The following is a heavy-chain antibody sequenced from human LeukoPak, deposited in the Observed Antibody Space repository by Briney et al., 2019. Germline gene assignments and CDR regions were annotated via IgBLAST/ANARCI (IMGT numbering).Heavy chain of an antibody. V-gene: IGHV1-18*01. D-gene: IGHD3-22*01. CDR3: ARGRIYYDGSGHYYPDY. CDR1: GYTISSYG. CDR2: ISGDSDST. Sequence: ASVKVSCKASGYTISSYGVTWVRQATGQGLESMGWISGDSDSTNYAQKFQDKVTMTTDTSTNTAYLELRSLTSDDTAIYYCARGRIYYDGSGHYYPDYWGQGTLLTVSS. J-gene: IGHJ4*02.